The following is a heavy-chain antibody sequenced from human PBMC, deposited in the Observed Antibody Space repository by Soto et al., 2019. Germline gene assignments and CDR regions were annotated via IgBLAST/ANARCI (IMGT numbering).Heavy chain of an antibody. J-gene: IGHJ6*02. Sequence: ASVKVSCKVSGYTLTELSMHWVRQAPGKGLEWMGGFDPEDGETIYAQKFQGRVTMTEDTSTDTAYMELSSLRSEDTAVYYCAPSPPPLLRYFDCFIRTHYYYYGMDVGGQGTTVTVS. D-gene: IGHD3-9*01. CDR2: FDPEDGET. V-gene: IGHV1-24*01. CDR1: GYTLTELS. CDR3: APSPPPLLRYFDCFIRTHYYYYGMDV.